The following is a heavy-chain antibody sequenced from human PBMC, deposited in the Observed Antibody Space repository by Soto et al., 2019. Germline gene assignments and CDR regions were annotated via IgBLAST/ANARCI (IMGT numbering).Heavy chain of an antibody. CDR3: ARRGSCYSCSDYYSYLDV. D-gene: IGHD2-15*01. J-gene: IGHJ6*03. Sequence: EVQLVESGGGLVKPGGSLRLSCAASGFTFSSYSMNWVRQAPGKGLEWVSSISSSSSYIYYADSVKGRFTISRDNAKNSLYLKMNSLRAEDTAVYYCARRGSCYSCSDYYSYLDVWGKGTTVTVSS. CDR1: GFTFSSYS. V-gene: IGHV3-21*01. CDR2: ISSSSSYI.